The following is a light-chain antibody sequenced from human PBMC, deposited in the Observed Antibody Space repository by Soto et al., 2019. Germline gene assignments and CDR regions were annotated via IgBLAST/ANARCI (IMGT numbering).Light chain of an antibody. V-gene: IGLV2-23*02. CDR3: CSYAGIYTWV. CDR2: EVT. Sequence: QSALTQPASVSGSPGQSITISCTGTSSDVGSRNLVSWYQQHPGKAPKLIIYEVTKWPSGVSNRFSGSKSGNTASLTIFGLQAEDEADYYCCSYAGIYTWVFGGGTKLTVL. CDR1: SSDVGSRNL. J-gene: IGLJ3*02.